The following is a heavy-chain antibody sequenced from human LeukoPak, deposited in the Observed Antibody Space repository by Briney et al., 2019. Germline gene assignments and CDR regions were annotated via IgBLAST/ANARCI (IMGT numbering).Heavy chain of an antibody. CDR2: ISGSGGST. CDR1: GFTFSSYA. V-gene: IGHV3-23*01. J-gene: IGHJ6*03. Sequence: PGGSLRLSCAASGFTFSSYAMSWVRQAPGKGLEWVSAISGSGGSTYYADSVKGRFTISRDNSKNTLYLQMNSLRAEDTAVYYCAKATNYDFWSGHYYYYMDVWGKGTTVIVSS. D-gene: IGHD3-3*01. CDR3: AKATNYDFWSGHYYYYMDV.